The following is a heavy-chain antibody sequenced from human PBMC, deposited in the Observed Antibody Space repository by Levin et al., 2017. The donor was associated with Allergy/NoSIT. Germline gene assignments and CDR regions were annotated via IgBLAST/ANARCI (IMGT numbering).Heavy chain of an antibody. CDR3: TADLAIFGVVSIHNWFAP. CDR2: IKSNADGGTT. CDR1: GFTFNNAW. V-gene: IGHV3-15*01. Sequence: GESLKISCAASGFTFNNAWMNWVRQPPGKGLEWVGRIKSNADGGTTDYAPPVKGRFTISRDDSKNALYLQMNSLKTEDTAVYYCTADLAIFGVVSIHNWFAPWGQGTLVTVSS. J-gene: IGHJ5*02. D-gene: IGHD3-3*01.